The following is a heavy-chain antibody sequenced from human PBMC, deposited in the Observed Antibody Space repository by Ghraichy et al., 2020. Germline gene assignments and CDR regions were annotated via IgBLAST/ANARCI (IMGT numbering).Heavy chain of an antibody. CDR3: ASSYYYYYMDV. J-gene: IGHJ6*03. CDR2: INHSGST. V-gene: IGHV4-34*01. Sequence: SETLSLTCAVYGGSFSGYYWSWIRQPPGKGLEWIGEINHSGSTNYNPSLKSRVTISVDTSKNQFSLKLSSVTAADTAVYYCASSYYYYYMDVWGKGTTVTVSS. CDR1: GGSFSGYY.